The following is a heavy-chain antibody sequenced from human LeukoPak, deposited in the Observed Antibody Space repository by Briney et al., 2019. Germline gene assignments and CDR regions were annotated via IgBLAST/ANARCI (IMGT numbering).Heavy chain of an antibody. Sequence: SETLSLTCAVYGGSFSGYYWSWIRQPPGKGLEWIGEINHSGSTNYNPSLKSRVTISVDTSKNQFSLKLSSVTAADTAVYYCAREQWLKKIDYWGQGTLVTVSS. CDR1: GGSFSGYY. V-gene: IGHV4-34*01. D-gene: IGHD6-19*01. CDR3: AREQWLKKIDY. CDR2: INHSGST. J-gene: IGHJ4*02.